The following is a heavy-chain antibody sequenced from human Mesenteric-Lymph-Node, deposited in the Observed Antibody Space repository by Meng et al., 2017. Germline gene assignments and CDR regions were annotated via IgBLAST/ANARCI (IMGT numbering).Heavy chain of an antibody. CDR2: IIPIFGTA. J-gene: IGHJ4*02. V-gene: IGHV1-69*13. CDR3: ARATILFGFRYSSGWSTFDY. CDR1: GGTFSSYA. D-gene: IGHD6-19*01. Sequence: SVTVSCKASGGTFSSYAISWVRQAPGQGLEWMGGIIPIFGTANYAQKFQGRVTITADESTSTAYMELSSLRSEDTAVYYCARATILFGFRYSSGWSTFDYWGQGTLVTVSS.